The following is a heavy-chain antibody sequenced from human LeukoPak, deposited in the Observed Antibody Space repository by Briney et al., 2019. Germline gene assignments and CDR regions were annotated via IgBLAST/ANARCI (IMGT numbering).Heavy chain of an antibody. CDR3: AKLVSGSYRYFHY. D-gene: IGHD1-26*01. CDR1: GFTFSSYA. J-gene: IGHJ4*02. Sequence: PGGSLRLSCAASGFTFSSYAMIWVRQAPGKGLEWVSTITSSGGSTYYADSVKGRFTISRDNSKNTLCLQMSSLRAEDTAIYFCAKLVSGSYRYFHYWGQGTLVTVSS. CDR2: ITSSGGST. V-gene: IGHV3-23*01.